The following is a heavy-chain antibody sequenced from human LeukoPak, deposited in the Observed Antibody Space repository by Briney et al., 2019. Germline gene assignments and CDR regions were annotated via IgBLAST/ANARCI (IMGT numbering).Heavy chain of an antibody. CDR2: IPYDGSNK. J-gene: IGHJ4*02. CDR1: GFTFSSYG. CDR3: AKAVGKYSGSSLDY. V-gene: IGHV3-30*02. Sequence: GGSLRLSCAASGFTFSSYGMHWVRQAPGKGLEWVTFIPYDGSNKYYVDSVKGRFTISRDKNTLYLQMNSLREEDTAVYYCAKAVGKYSGSSLDYWGQGTLVTVSS. D-gene: IGHD1-26*01.